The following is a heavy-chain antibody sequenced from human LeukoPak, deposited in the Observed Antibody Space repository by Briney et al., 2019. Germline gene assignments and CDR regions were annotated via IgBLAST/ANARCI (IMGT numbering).Heavy chain of an antibody. Sequence: ASVKVSCKASGYTFTSYGISWVRQAPGQGLEWMGWISAYNGNTNYAQKLQGRVTMTTDTSTSTAYMELRSLRSDDTAVYYCARDVIPAEDQSYYYYMDVWGKGTTVTVSS. CDR2: ISAYNGNT. J-gene: IGHJ6*03. CDR3: ARDVIPAEDQSYYYYMDV. CDR1: GYTFTSYG. V-gene: IGHV1-18*01. D-gene: IGHD2-2*01.